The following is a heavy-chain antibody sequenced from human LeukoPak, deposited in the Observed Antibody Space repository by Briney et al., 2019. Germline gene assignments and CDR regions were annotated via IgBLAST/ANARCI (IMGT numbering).Heavy chain of an antibody. CDR2: TYYRSKWYN. Sequence: SQTLSLTYAISGDSVSSNSAAWNWIRQSPSRGLEWLGRTYYRSKWYNDYAVSVKSRITINPDTSKNQFSLQLNSVTPEDTAVYYCARQLRPTYSLGYSSRLTQGDGMDVWGQGTTVTVSS. CDR1: GDSVSSNSAA. D-gene: IGHD6-13*01. V-gene: IGHV6-1*01. J-gene: IGHJ6*02. CDR3: ARQLRPTYSLGYSSRLTQGDGMDV.